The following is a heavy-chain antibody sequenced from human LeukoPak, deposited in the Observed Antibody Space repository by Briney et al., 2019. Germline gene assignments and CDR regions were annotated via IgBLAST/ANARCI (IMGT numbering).Heavy chain of an antibody. CDR3: ARERLGYFDRALIMDV. J-gene: IGHJ6*03. CDR1: GGSISSYY. CDR2: IYTSGST. V-gene: IGHV4-4*07. Sequence: SETLSLTCTVSGGSISSYYWSWIRQPAGKGLEWIGRIYTSGSTNYNPSLKSRVTMSVDTSKNQFSLKLSSVTAADTAVYYCARERLGYFDRALIMDVWGKGTTVTVSS. D-gene: IGHD3-9*01.